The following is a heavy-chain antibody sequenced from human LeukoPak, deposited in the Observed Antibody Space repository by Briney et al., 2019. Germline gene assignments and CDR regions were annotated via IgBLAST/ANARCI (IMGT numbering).Heavy chain of an antibody. CDR3: ARVFGYYSPYFDY. J-gene: IGHJ4*02. CDR1: GLIVTSNY. CDR2: LYKDGTT. V-gene: IGHV3-53*01. D-gene: IGHD3-22*01. Sequence: GGSLRLSCVASGLIVTSNYMSWVRQAPGKGLEWVSILYKDGTTFYADSVKGRFTISRDNSRTTLFLQMNSLRDEDTAVYYCARVFGYYSPYFDYWGQGTLVTVSS.